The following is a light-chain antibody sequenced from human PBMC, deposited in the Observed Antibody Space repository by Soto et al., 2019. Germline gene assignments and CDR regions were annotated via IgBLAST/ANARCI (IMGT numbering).Light chain of an antibody. CDR3: CSYAGSSTFV. CDR1: SSDVGSYNL. J-gene: IGLJ2*01. CDR2: EVI. Sequence: QSALTQPASVSGSPGQSITISCTGTSSDVGSYNLVSWYQQHPGKAPKLMIYEVIKRPSGVSNRFSGSKSGNTASLTISGIQAEDEADYYCCSYAGSSTFVFGGGTKLTVL. V-gene: IGLV2-23*02.